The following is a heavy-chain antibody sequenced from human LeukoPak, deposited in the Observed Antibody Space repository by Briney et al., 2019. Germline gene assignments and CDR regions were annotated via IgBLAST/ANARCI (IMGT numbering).Heavy chain of an antibody. J-gene: IGHJ4*02. CDR2: IYYSWST. CDR3: ARDSGPRFDY. D-gene: IGHD6-19*01. V-gene: IGHV4-59*01. Sequence: SETLSLTWTVAGGSISSYYWSWIRQPPGKGLEWIGYIYYSWSTNYNPSLKSRVTISVDTSKNQFSLKVSSVTAADTAVYYCARDSGPRFDYWGQGTLVTVSS. CDR1: GGSISSYY.